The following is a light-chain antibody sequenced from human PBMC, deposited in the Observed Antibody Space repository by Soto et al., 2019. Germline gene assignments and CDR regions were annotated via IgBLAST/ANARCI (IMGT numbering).Light chain of an antibody. J-gene: IGKJ4*01. V-gene: IGKV3-11*01. CDR1: QSISSY. CDR2: DAS. Sequence: EIVLTQSPATLSLSPGERATLSCRASQSISSYLGWYQQKPGQAPRLLIYDASNRAAGIPARFSGSGSGTVFTLTISSLEAEDFAVYYCQQHSKWPLTFGGGTKVEIK. CDR3: QQHSKWPLT.